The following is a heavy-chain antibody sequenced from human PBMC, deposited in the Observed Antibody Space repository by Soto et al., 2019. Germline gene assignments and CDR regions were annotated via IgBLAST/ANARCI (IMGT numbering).Heavy chain of an antibody. CDR2: INHSGST. CDR3: ARGLSQPGAYPHYYGSGSYFDY. J-gene: IGHJ4*02. Sequence: PSETLSLTCAVYGGSFSGYYWSWIRQPPGKGPEWIGEINHSGSTNYNPSPKSRVTISVDTSKNQFSLKLSSVTAADSAVYYCARGLSQPGAYPHYYGSGSYFDYWGQGTLVTVSS. CDR1: GGSFSGYY. D-gene: IGHD3-10*01. V-gene: IGHV4-34*01.